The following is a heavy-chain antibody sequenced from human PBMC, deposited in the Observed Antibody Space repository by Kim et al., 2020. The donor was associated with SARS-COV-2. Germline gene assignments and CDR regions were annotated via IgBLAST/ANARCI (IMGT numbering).Heavy chain of an antibody. CDR3: ARGPWYSSGWYYQGFED. CDR1: GFTFSSYG. V-gene: IGHV3-33*05. CDR2: ISYDGSNE. J-gene: IGHJ4*02. Sequence: GGSLRLSCAASGFTFSSYGMHWVRQAPGKGLEWVAVISYDGSNEYYADSVKGRFTISRDNSKNTLYLQMNSLRAEDTAVYYCARGPWYSSGWYYQGFEDWRQGTLVTVSS. D-gene: IGHD6-19*01.